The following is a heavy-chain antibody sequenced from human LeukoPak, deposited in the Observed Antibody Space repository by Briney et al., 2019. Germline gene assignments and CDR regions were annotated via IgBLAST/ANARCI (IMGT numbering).Heavy chain of an antibody. CDR2: ISSDGSNT. CDR1: GFTFNKYY. Sequence: QLGGFLRLSCAVSGFTFNKYYMHWVRQAPGKGLVWVSRISSDGSNTNYADSVKGRFTISRDNAKNTLYLQMNSLRAEDTAVYYCIRVPYWGQGALVTVSS. CDR3: IRVPY. V-gene: IGHV3-74*01. J-gene: IGHJ4*02.